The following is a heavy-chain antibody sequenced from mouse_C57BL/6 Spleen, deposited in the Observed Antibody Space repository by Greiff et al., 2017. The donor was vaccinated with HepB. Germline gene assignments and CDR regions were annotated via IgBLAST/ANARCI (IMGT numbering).Heavy chain of an antibody. Sequence: VQLQQSGPELVKPGASVKISCKASGYSFTGYYMNWVKQSPEKSLEWIGEINPSTGGTTYNQKFKAKATLTVDKSSSTAYMQLKSLTSEDSAVYYCARSGYYGSSNYYAMDYWGQGTSVTVSS. J-gene: IGHJ4*01. D-gene: IGHD1-1*01. CDR3: ARSGYYGSSNYYAMDY. V-gene: IGHV1-42*01. CDR2: INPSTGGT. CDR1: GYSFTGYY.